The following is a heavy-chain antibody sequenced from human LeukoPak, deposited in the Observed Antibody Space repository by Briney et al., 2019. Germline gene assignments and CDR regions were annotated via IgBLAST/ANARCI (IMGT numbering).Heavy chain of an antibody. V-gene: IGHV3-7*01. CDR2: IKQDASQ. J-gene: IGHJ4*02. Sequence: GGSLRLSCAASGFTFDIYSMTWVRQAPGKGLEWVANIKQDASQYYVDSVRGRFIISRDNAKNSLSLQMNSLRLEDTAVYYCARGPDFGDRLDYFDYWGQGTLVTVSS. CDR3: ARGPDFGDRLDYFDY. D-gene: IGHD4-17*01. CDR1: GFTFDIYS.